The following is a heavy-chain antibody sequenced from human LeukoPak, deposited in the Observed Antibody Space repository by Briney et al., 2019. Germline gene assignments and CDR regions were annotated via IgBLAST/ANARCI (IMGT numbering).Heavy chain of an antibody. CDR2: INHSGST. Sequence: SETLSLTCAVDGGSFSGYYWSWIRQPPGKGLEWIGEINHSGSTNYNPSLKSRVAISVDTSKNQFSLKLSSVTAADTAEYYCARGRCSSTSCHPEPAYYMDVWGKGTTVTVSS. V-gene: IGHV4-34*01. D-gene: IGHD2-2*01. J-gene: IGHJ6*03. CDR3: ARGRCSSTSCHPEPAYYMDV. CDR1: GGSFSGYY.